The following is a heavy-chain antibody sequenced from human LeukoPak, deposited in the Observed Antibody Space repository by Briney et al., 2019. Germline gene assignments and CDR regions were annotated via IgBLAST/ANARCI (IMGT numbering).Heavy chain of an antibody. CDR3: ARDYMTFVVVPAAGGSDY. CDR2: ISAYNGNT. D-gene: IGHD2-2*01. CDR1: GYTFTSYG. J-gene: IGHJ4*02. V-gene: IGHV1-18*04. Sequence: ASVKVSRKASGYTFTSYGISWVRQAPGQGLEWMGWISAYNGNTNYAQKLQGRVTMTTDTSTSTAYMELRSLRSDDTAVYYCARDYMTFVVVPAAGGSDYWGQGTLVTVSS.